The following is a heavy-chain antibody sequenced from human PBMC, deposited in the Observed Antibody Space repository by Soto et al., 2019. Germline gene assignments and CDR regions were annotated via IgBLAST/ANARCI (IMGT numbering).Heavy chain of an antibody. D-gene: IGHD3-10*01. CDR3: ARAYYGSGSYMYYFDY. CDR2: INPSGGST. Sequence: ASVTVSCKASGYTFTSYYMHWVRQAPGQGLEWMGIINPSGGSTSYAQKFQGRVTMTRDTSTSTVYMELSSLRSEDTAVYYCARAYYGSGSYMYYFDYWGQGTLVTVSS. CDR1: GYTFTSYY. V-gene: IGHV1-46*01. J-gene: IGHJ4*02.